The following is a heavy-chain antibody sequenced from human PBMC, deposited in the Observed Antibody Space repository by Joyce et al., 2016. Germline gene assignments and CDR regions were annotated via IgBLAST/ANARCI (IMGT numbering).Heavy chain of an antibody. J-gene: IGHJ4*02. CDR3: AKDARSGYSSGWYDY. D-gene: IGHD6-19*01. V-gene: IGHV3-9*01. Sequence: EVQLVESGGGLVQPGRSLRLSCSASGFTFDDYAIDWVRQGPGKGLEWVSGMSWNSGSIGYADSVKGRFTISRDNAKNSLYLQMNSLRAEDTALYYCAKDARSGYSSGWYDYWGQGTLVTVSS. CDR1: GFTFDDYA. CDR2: MSWNSGSI.